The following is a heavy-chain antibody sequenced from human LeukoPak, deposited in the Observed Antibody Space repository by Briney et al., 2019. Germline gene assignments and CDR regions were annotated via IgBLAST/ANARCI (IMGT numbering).Heavy chain of an antibody. CDR1: GYTFTGYY. Sequence: ASVKVSCTASGYTFTGYYMHWVRQAPGQGLEWMGRINPNSGGTNYAQKFQGRVTMTRGTSISTAYMELSRLRSDDTTVYHCARGELVGLGATSAGWFDPWGQGTLVTVSS. D-gene: IGHD1-26*01. CDR3: ARGELVGLGATSAGWFDP. J-gene: IGHJ5*02. V-gene: IGHV1-2*06. CDR2: INPNSGGT.